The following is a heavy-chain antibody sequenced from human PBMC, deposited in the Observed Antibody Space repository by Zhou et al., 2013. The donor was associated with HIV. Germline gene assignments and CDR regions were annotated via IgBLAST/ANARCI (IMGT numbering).Heavy chain of an antibody. CDR1: GGSISSYY. CDR3: ARGLR. J-gene: IGHJ4*02. Sequence: QVQLQESGPGLVKPSETLSLTCTVSGGSISSYYWSWIRQPPGKGLEWIGSIYYSGSTYYNPSLKSRVTISVDTSKNLFSLKLTSVTAADTAVYYCARGLRWSQGTLVTVSS. V-gene: IGHV4-59*05. CDR2: IYYSGST.